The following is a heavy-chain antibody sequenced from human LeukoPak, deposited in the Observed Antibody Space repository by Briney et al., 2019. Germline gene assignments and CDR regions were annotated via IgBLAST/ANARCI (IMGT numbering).Heavy chain of an antibody. CDR3: ARVVTADPNWFDP. CDR2: IYYSGST. V-gene: IGHV4-59*01. D-gene: IGHD2-21*02. CDR1: GGSISSYY. Sequence: SETLSLTCTVSGGSISSYYWSWIRQPPGKGLEWIGYIYYSGSTNYNPSLKSRVTISVDTSKNQFSLKLSSVTAADTAVYYCARVVTADPNWFDPWGQGTLVTVSS. J-gene: IGHJ5*02.